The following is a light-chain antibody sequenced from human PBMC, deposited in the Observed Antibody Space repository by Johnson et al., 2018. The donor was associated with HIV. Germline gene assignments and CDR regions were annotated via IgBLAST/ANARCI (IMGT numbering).Light chain of an antibody. CDR2: ENN. V-gene: IGLV1-51*02. J-gene: IGLJ1*01. Sequence: QSVLTQPPSVSAAPGQKVTISCSGSSSNIGNNYVSWYQQFPGTAPKLLIYENNKRPSGIPDRFSGSKSGTSATLGITGLQTGDEADYYCGTWDNSLGTGGVFGTGTKGTVL. CDR3: GTWDNSLGTGGV. CDR1: SSNIGNNY.